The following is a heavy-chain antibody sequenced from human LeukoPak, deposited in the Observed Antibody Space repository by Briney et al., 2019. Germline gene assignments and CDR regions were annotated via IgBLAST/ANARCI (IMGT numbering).Heavy chain of an antibody. CDR2: INHSGST. V-gene: IGHV4-34*01. CDR3: ARGPYIAAAGTSWFDP. D-gene: IGHD6-13*01. J-gene: IGHJ5*02. Sequence: SETLSLTCAVYGGSFSGYYWSWIRQPPGKGLEWIGEINHSGSTNYNPSLKSRVTISVDTSKNQFSLKLSSVPAADTAVYYCARGPYIAAAGTSWFDPWGQGTLVTVSS. CDR1: GGSFSGYY.